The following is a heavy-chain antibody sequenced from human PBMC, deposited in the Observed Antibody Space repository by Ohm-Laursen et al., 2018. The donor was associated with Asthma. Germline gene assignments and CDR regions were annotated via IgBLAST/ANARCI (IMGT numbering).Heavy chain of an antibody. D-gene: IGHD2-8*02. V-gene: IGHV3-23*01. CDR3: AKDLVSSLY. Sequence: SLRLSCAASGFTFSSYAMFWVRQAPGKGLEWVSGISWNSGSIGYADSVKGRFTISRDDSKNTLYLQMNSLRAEDTAVYYCAKDLVSSLYWGQGTLVTVSS. CDR1: GFTFSSYA. J-gene: IGHJ4*02. CDR2: ISWNSGSI.